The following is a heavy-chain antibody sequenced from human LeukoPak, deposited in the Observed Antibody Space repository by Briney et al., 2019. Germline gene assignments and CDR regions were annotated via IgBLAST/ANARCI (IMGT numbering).Heavy chain of an antibody. CDR1: GFTVSSNY. Sequence: GGSLRLSCAASGFTVSSNYMSWVRQAPGKGLEWVSVIYSGGSTYYADSVKGRFTISRDNSKNTLYLQMNSLRAEDTAVYYGVRGDYGDYTLFDYWGQGTLVTVSS. CDR2: IYSGGST. D-gene: IGHD4-17*01. J-gene: IGHJ4*02. V-gene: IGHV3-53*01. CDR3: VRGDYGDYTLFDY.